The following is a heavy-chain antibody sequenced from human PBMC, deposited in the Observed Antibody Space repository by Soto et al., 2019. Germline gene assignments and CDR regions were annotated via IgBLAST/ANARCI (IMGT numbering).Heavy chain of an antibody. CDR2: IYYSGST. J-gene: IGHJ5*02. Sequence: SETLSLTCTVSGGSISSYYWSWIRQPPGKGLEWIGYIYYSGSTNYNPSLKSRVTISVDTSKNQFSLKLSSVTAADTAVYYCARVGIAAAGENWFDPWGQGTLVTVSS. D-gene: IGHD6-13*01. V-gene: IGHV4-59*01. CDR3: ARVGIAAAGENWFDP. CDR1: GGSISSYY.